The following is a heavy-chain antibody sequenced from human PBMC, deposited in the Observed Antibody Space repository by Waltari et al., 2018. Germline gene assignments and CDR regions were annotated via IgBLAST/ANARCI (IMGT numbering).Heavy chain of an antibody. V-gene: IGHV3-30*18. D-gene: IGHD3-22*01. J-gene: IGHJ3*02. Sequence: QVQLVESGGGVVQPGRSLRLSCAASGFTFSSYAMHWVRQAPGKGLEWGAVISYDGSNKYYAESVKGRFTISRDNSKNTLYLQMNSLRAEDTAMYYCAKITYYDSSGYSDAFDIWGQGTMVTVSS. CDR1: GFTFSSYA. CDR2: ISYDGSNK. CDR3: AKITYYDSSGYSDAFDI.